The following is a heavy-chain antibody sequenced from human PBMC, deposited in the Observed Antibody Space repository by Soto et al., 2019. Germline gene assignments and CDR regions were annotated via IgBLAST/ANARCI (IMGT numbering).Heavy chain of an antibody. D-gene: IGHD2-15*01. J-gene: IGHJ4*02. Sequence: GASVKVSCKASGFTFTSSAMQWVRQARGQRLEWIGWIVVGSGNTNYAQKFQERVTITRDMSTSTAYMELSSLRSEDTAVYYCAADDCSGGSCYSIPGYWGQGTPVTVSS. V-gene: IGHV1-58*02. CDR2: IVVGSGNT. CDR1: GFTFTSSA. CDR3: AADDCSGGSCYSIPGY.